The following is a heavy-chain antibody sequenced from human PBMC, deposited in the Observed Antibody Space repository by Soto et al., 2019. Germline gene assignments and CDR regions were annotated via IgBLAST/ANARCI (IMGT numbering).Heavy chain of an antibody. D-gene: IGHD6-19*01. CDR1: GFTFSSSA. J-gene: IGHJ4*02. CDR3: AKDGQWLDVHFDY. Sequence: GXLRLSCTASGFTFSSSAMSWVRQAPGNGLEWVSISSASGVSTYHADSVKGRFSIPRDNSKNTLYLQMTRLRTEDTAVYYCAKDGQWLDVHFDYWGQGALVTVYS. CDR2: SSASGVST. V-gene: IGHV3-23*01.